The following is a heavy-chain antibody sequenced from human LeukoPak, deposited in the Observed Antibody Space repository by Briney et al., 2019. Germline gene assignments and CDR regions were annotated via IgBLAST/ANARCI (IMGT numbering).Heavy chain of an antibody. V-gene: IGHV3-72*01. CDR1: GFSFSEHY. CDR3: ARGCYSSGCLGDY. J-gene: IGHJ4*02. CDR2: SRDKGNSYTT. D-gene: IGHD6-19*01. Sequence: GGSLRLSCAASGFSFSEHYMDWVRQAPGKGLEWVGRSRDKGNSYTTEYAASVKGRFTISRDDSKNSLYLQMNSLKTEDTAVYYCARGCYSSGCLGDYWGQGTLDTVSS.